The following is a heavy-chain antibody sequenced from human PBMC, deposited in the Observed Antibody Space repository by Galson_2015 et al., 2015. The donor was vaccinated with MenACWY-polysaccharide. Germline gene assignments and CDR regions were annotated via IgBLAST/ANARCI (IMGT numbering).Heavy chain of an antibody. V-gene: IGHV2-5*02. J-gene: IGHJ3*01. CDR2: IYWDDDH. Sequence: PALVKPTQTLTLTCTFSGFSFHMRGVGVGWIRQPPGKALEWLALIYWDDDHRYSPSLQSRLTLIKDTYNNQAVLTLTNVDSVDTATYYCAHTRRGYSGTNAYDFWGQGTMVTVSS. CDR1: GFSFHMRGVG. CDR3: AHTRRGYSGTNAYDF. D-gene: IGHD5-12*01.